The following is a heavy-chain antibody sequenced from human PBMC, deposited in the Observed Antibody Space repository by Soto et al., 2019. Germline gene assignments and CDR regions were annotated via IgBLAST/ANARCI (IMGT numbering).Heavy chain of an antibody. V-gene: IGHV3-7*04. D-gene: IGHD4-17*01. CDR2: IKKDGSEE. CDR3: ARGPDYGSWVDYFDP. Sequence: EVLLVESGGGLVQPGGSLRLSCAGSGFTFSRHWMTWVRQAPGKGLEWVANIKKDGSEEYYVDSVKGRFTISRDNAKSSLFLQMTSLRAEDTAVYYCARGPDYGSWVDYFDPWGQGTLVTVSP. CDR1: GFTFSRHW. J-gene: IGHJ5*02.